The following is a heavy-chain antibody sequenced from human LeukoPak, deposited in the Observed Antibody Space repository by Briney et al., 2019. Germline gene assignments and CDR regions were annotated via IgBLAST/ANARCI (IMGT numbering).Heavy chain of an antibody. J-gene: IGHJ4*02. D-gene: IGHD6-19*01. Sequence: SQTLSLTCAVYGGSLSVYYWRWTRQPPGEGLGWLGEINHSGSTNYNPSLKSRVTISVDTSKNQFSLKLSSVTAADTAVYYCARLSRYSSGWYLRHYFDYWGQGTLVTVSS. V-gene: IGHV4-34*01. CDR3: ARLSRYSSGWYLRHYFDY. CDR2: INHSGST. CDR1: GGSLSVYY.